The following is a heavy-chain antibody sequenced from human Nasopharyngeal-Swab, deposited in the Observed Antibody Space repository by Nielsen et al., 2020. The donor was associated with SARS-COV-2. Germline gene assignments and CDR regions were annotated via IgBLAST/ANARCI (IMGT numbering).Heavy chain of an antibody. D-gene: IGHD5-12*01. V-gene: IGHV3-48*03. CDR3: AREVPYSGHDDAFDI. CDR1: GFMFSSYE. CDR2: ISRGGDNA. Sequence: GGSLRLSCAASGFMFSSYEMNWVRQAPGKGLEWVSYISRGGDNAYYADSVKGRFTISRDNAKDSLFLQMNSLSAEDTAVYYCAREVPYSGHDDAFDIWGQGTMVTVSA. J-gene: IGHJ3*02.